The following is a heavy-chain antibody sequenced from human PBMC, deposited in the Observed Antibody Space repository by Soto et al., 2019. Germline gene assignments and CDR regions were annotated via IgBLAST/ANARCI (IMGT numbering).Heavy chain of an antibody. V-gene: IGHV4-30-2*01. Sequence: PSETLSLACAVSGGSISSGGYSWSWIRQPPGKGLEWIGYIYHSGSTYYNPSLKSRVTISVDRSKNQFSLKLSSVTAADTAVYYCARVPDRWGQGTLVTVSS. CDR3: ARVPDR. J-gene: IGHJ5*02. CDR2: IYHSGST. CDR1: GGSISSGGYS. D-gene: IGHD2-2*01.